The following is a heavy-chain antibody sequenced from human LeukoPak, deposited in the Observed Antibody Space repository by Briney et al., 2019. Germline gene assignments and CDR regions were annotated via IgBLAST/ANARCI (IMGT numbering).Heavy chain of an antibody. CDR2: INWNGGST. CDR1: GFTFDDYG. CDR3: ARDPYSGNYGNYYYYYMDV. Sequence: GGSLRLSCAASGFTFDDYGMSWVRQAPGKGLEWVSGINWNGGSTGYADSVKGRFTISRDNAKNSLYLQMNSLGPEDTAVYYCARDPYSGNYGNYYYYYMDVWGKGTTVTISS. D-gene: IGHD1-26*01. V-gene: IGHV3-20*04. J-gene: IGHJ6*03.